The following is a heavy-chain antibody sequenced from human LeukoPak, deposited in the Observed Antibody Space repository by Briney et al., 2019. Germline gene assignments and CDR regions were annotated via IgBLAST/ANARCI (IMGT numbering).Heavy chain of an antibody. CDR1: GYTLTELS. D-gene: IGHD6-6*01. CDR3: ARDRSTADYYYMDV. CDR2: FDPEDGEI. J-gene: IGHJ6*03. Sequence: ASVKVSCKVFGYTLTELSMHWVRQAPGKGLERMGGFDPEDGEIIYAQKFQGRATLTEDTSTDTAYMELSSLRSEDTAVYYCARDRSTADYYYMDVWGKGTTVTVSS. V-gene: IGHV1-24*01.